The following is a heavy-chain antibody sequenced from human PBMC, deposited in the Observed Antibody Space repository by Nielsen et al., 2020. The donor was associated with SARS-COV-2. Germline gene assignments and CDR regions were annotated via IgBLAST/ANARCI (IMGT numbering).Heavy chain of an antibody. J-gene: IGHJ4*02. CDR1: GFTFTSYV. CDR2: ISYDGRNK. V-gene: IGHV3-30*09. Sequence: GGSLRLSCAASGFTFTSYVMHWVRQAPGKGLEWVAVISYDGRNKYYADSVKGRFAISRDNAKSSVYLQMNSLRAEDTAVYYCARGPGINSGHYHFDYWGQGTLVTVSS. CDR3: ARGPGINSGHYHFDY. D-gene: IGHD3-22*01.